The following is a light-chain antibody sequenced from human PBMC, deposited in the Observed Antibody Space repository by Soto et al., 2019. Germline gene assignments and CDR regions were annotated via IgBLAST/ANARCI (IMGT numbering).Light chain of an antibody. CDR3: QQYNSYPLT. J-gene: IGKJ4*01. CDR2: KAS. Sequence: DIQMTQSPSTLSASVGDRVTITCRASQSISSWLAWYQQKPGKAPNLLIYKASSLESGVPSRFSGSGSGTEFTLTISSLQPDDFAAYYCQQYNSYPLTFGGWTKVEIK. V-gene: IGKV1-5*03. CDR1: QSISSW.